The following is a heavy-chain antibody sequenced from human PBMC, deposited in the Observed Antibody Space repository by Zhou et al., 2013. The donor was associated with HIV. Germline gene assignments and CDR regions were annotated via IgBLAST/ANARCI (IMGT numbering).Heavy chain of an antibody. Sequence: VQLVQSAGEVKKPGASLNVSCKASGYTFSTYGITWVRQAPGQGLEWMGWISIYNGNTRYAQKFQGRVTMTTDTSTSTAYMVVRSLRSDDTAVYYCARVFFDRGDYWGQGTLVTVSS. J-gene: IGHJ4*02. CDR2: ISIYNGNT. CDR3: ARVFFDRGDY. V-gene: IGHV1-18*01. CDR1: GYTFSTYG. D-gene: IGHD3-9*01.